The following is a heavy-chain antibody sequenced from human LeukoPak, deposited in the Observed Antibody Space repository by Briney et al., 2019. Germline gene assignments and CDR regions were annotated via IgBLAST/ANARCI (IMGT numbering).Heavy chain of an antibody. CDR1: GYTFTGYY. Sequence: ASVKVSCKASGYTFTGYYIHWLRQAPGQELEWMGWIAANSGDTNYAQKFRGRVTMTRDTSVSTAYMELSRLRSDDTAVYYCARSPDFMLGWSDYWGQGTLVTVSS. J-gene: IGHJ4*02. CDR3: ARSPDFMLGWSDY. D-gene: IGHD3/OR15-3a*01. V-gene: IGHV1-2*02. CDR2: IAANSGDT.